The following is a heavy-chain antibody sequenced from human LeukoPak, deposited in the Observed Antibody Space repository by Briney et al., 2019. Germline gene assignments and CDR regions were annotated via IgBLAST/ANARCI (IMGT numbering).Heavy chain of an antibody. V-gene: IGHV6-1*01. CDR2: TYYRSNWSY. CDR3: ARGVNRVLDY. Sequence: SQTLSLTCAISGDSVSTNGAAWYWIRQSPSRGLEWLGRTYYRSNWSYDYAVSVKTRMTINPGTSRNQFSLQLNSVTPEDTAVYYCARGVNRVLDYWGQGTPVTVSS. D-gene: IGHD3-10*01. CDR1: GDSVSTNGAA. J-gene: IGHJ4*02.